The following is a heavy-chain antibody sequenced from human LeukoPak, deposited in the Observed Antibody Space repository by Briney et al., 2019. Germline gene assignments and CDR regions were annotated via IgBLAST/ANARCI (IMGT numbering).Heavy chain of an antibody. CDR2: IRGDGTRT. CDR1: GFTFSSYA. V-gene: IGHV3-23*01. D-gene: IGHD6-19*01. Sequence: GGSLRLSCAASGFTFSSYAMSWVRQAPGKGLEWVSAIRGDGTRTYYADSVKGRFTISRDNSKNKLYLQLNSLRAEDTAVYYCAKRNSSGWYYFDYWGQGTLVTVSS. CDR3: AKRNSSGWYYFDY. J-gene: IGHJ4*02.